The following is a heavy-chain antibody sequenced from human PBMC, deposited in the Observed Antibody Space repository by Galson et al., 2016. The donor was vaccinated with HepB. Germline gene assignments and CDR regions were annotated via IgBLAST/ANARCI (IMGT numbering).Heavy chain of an antibody. J-gene: IGHJ4*02. V-gene: IGHV3-7*05. CDR3: ARARSWGGYYFDN. CDR2: INQDGSEK. CDR1: GFTFSDYW. Sequence: SLRLSCAASGFTFSDYWVAWVRQTPGKGLEWVANINQDGSEKYYVGSVKGRFTISRDNAKNSLYLQMNSLRVEDTAVYYCARARSWGGYYFDNWGQGTLVTVSS. D-gene: IGHD3-16*01.